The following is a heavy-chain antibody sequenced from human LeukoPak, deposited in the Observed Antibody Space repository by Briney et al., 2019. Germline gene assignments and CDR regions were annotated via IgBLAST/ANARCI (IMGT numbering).Heavy chain of an antibody. J-gene: IGHJ3*02. CDR1: GFTFSDYY. D-gene: IGHD3-10*01. Sequence: PGGCLRLSCAASGFTFSDYYMSWIRQAPGKGLEWVAYISSSSSSTNYADSVKGRFTISRDNAKNSLYLQMNSLRAEDTAVYYCARVPGKYAFDIWGQGTMVTVSA. CDR2: ISSSSSST. CDR3: ARVPGKYAFDI. V-gene: IGHV3-11*05.